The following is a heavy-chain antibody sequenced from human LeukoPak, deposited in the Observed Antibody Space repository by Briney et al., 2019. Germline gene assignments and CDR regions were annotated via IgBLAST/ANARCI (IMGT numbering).Heavy chain of an antibody. CDR3: AREYYDSSAYNQEAIDY. J-gene: IGHJ4*02. D-gene: IGHD3-22*01. CDR2: INPNSGGT. V-gene: IGHV1-2*02. Sequence: SVKVSCQACGYTFTDYYMHWVGQAPGQGREGLGWINPNSGGTNYAQKFQGRVTMTRDTSISTAYMELSRLRSDDTAVYYCAREYYDSSAYNQEAIDYWGQGTLVTVSS. CDR1: GYTFTDYY.